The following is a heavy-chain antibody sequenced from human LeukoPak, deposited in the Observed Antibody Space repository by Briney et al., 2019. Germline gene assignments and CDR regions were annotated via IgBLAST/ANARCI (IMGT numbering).Heavy chain of an antibody. Sequence: GGSLRLSCAASGFTFSSYWMSWVRQAPGKGLEWVANIKQDGSEKYYVDSVKGRFTISRDNAKNSLYLQMNSLRAEDTAVYYCARENKERRPYDILTGRDAFDIWGQGTMVTVSS. CDR1: GFTFSSYW. D-gene: IGHD3-9*01. CDR3: ARENKERRPYDILTGRDAFDI. CDR2: IKQDGSEK. J-gene: IGHJ3*02. V-gene: IGHV3-7*01.